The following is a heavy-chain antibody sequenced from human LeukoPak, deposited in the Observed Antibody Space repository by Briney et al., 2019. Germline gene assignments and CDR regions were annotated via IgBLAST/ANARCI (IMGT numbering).Heavy chain of an antibody. CDR1: GFAFSNYA. CDR2: SSYDGTDK. V-gene: IGHV3-30*18. D-gene: IGHD3-16*01. J-gene: IGHJ4*02. CDR3: AKDEPGSYAPSHY. Sequence: PVGSLCPSRAASGFAFSNYAMNWVRQAPGKGLEWLAFSSYDGTDKYYADSVKVRFTISRDNSKNTQFLQMNSLRAEDTAVYYCAKDEPGSYAPSHYWGQGALVTVSS.